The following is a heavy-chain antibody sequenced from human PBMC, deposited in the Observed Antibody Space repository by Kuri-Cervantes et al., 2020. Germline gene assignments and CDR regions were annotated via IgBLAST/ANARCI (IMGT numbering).Heavy chain of an antibody. CDR2: IYYSGST. J-gene: IGHJ4*02. V-gene: IGHV4-61*01. D-gene: IGHD3-9*01. Sequence: GSLRLSCAVSGYSISSGYYWGWIRQPPGKGLEWIGYIYYSGSTNYNPSLKSRVTISVDTSKNQFSLKLSSVTAADTAVYYCARVLLYYDILTGYYKSGYFDYWGQRTLVTVSS. CDR1: GYSISSGYY. CDR3: ARVLLYYDILTGYYKSGYFDY.